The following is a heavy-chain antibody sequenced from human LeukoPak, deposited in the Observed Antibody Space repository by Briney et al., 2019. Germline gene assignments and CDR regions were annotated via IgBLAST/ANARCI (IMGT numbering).Heavy chain of an antibody. D-gene: IGHD2-21*02. Sequence: SCKVSGYTLTELSMHWVRQAPGKGLEWVAVISYDGSNKYYADSVKGRFTISRDNSKNTLYLQMNSLRAEDTAVYYCARESVTAGTFDYWGQGTLVTVSS. V-gene: IGHV3-30-3*01. CDR2: ISYDGSNK. CDR3: ARESVTAGTFDY. J-gene: IGHJ4*02. CDR1: GYTLTELS.